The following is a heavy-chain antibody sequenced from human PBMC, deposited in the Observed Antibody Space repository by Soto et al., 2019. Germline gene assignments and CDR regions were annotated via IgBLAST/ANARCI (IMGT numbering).Heavy chain of an antibody. CDR2: INHSGST. V-gene: IGHV4-34*01. CDR3: ARARKGSGSDYYYHYGMDV. Sequence: SETLSLTCSVYGGSFSDYYWSWIRDPPGKGLEWIGEINHSGSTNYNPSLKSRVTISVHTSKNQFSLKLSSVTAADTAVYYCARARKGSGSDYYYHYGMDVWGKGTTVTVSS. J-gene: IGHJ6*04. CDR1: GGSFSDYY. D-gene: IGHD3-3*01.